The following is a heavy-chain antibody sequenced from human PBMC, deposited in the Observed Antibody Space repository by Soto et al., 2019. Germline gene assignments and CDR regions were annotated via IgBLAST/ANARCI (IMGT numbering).Heavy chain of an antibody. CDR2: ISYDGSSK. J-gene: IGHJ4*02. Sequence: VRLVESGGGVVQPGTSLRLSCAASGFNFRTYGMHWARQAPGKGPEWVALISYDGSSKYYADSVKGRLTISRDNSKNTLYLQWNSLRGEDTAVYYCAGGWNYFDYWGQGTLVTVSS. CDR1: GFNFRTYG. V-gene: IGHV3-30*03. D-gene: IGHD1-1*01. CDR3: AGGWNYFDY.